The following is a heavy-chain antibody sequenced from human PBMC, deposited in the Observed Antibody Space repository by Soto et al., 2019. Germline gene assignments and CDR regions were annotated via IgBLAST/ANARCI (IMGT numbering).Heavy chain of an antibody. D-gene: IGHD6-19*01. V-gene: IGHV4-34*01. CDR1: GGSFSGYY. Sequence: SETLSLTCAVYGGSFSGYYWSWIRQPPGKGLEWIGEINHSGSTNYNPSLKSRVTISVDTSKNQFSLKLSSVTAADTAVYYCASVPASVAGRGSKIEYFQHWGQGTLVTVSS. CDR3: ASVPASVAGRGSKIEYFQH. J-gene: IGHJ1*01. CDR2: INHSGST.